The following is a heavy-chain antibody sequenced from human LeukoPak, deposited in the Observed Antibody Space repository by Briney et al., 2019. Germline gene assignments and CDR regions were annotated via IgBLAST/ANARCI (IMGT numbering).Heavy chain of an antibody. CDR3: ATDGWAVAGNTEYYFDY. CDR1: GYTLTELS. CDR2: FDPEDGET. J-gene: IGHJ4*02. Sequence: ASVKVSCKVSGYTLTELSMHWVRQAPGKGLEWMGGFDPEDGETIYAQKFQGRVTMTEDTSTDTAYMELSSLRSEDTAVCYCATDGWAVAGNTEYYFDYWGQGTLVTVSS. V-gene: IGHV1-24*01. D-gene: IGHD6-19*01.